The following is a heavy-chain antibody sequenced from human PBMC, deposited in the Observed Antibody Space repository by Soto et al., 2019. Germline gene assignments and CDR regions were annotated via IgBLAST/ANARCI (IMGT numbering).Heavy chain of an antibody. CDR1: GYTFTSYA. Sequence: QVQLVQSGAEVKKPGASVKVSCKASGYTFTSYAMHWVRQAPGQRLEWMGWINAGNGNTKYSQKFQGRVTITRDTSASTAYMELSSLRSEDTAVYYGARPGYSSGWSNLYFDLWGRGTLVTVSS. J-gene: IGHJ2*01. CDR3: ARPGYSSGWSNLYFDL. CDR2: INAGNGNT. D-gene: IGHD6-19*01. V-gene: IGHV1-3*01.